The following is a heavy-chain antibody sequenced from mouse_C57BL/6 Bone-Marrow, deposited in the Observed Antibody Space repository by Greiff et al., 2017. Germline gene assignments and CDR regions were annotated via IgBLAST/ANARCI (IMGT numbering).Heavy chain of an antibody. D-gene: IGHD5-1*01. V-gene: IGHV1-76*01. CDR3: AREDEYLYYDAMDY. J-gene: IGHJ4*01. CDR2: IYPGSGNT. Sequence: VQLQQSGAELVRPGASVKLSCKASGYTFTDYYINWVKQRPGQGLEWIARIYPGSGNTYYNEKFKGKATLTAEKSSSTAYMQLRSLTSEDSGVYFDAREDEYLYYDAMDYGGQGTSVTVS. CDR1: GYTFTDYY.